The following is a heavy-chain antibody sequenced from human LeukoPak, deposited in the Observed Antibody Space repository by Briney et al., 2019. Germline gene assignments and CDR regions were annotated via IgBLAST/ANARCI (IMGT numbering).Heavy chain of an antibody. D-gene: IGHD3-16*01. CDR2: IYHSGST. CDR1: GYSISGGYY. V-gene: IGHV4-38-2*02. CDR3: ARAGGRPQGLDY. J-gene: IGHJ4*02. Sequence: SETLSLTCTVSGYSISGGYYWGWIRQPPGKGLEWIGSIYHSGSTYYNPSLKSRVTISVDTSKNQFSLKLSSVTAADTAVYYCARAGGRPQGLDYWGQGTLVTVSS.